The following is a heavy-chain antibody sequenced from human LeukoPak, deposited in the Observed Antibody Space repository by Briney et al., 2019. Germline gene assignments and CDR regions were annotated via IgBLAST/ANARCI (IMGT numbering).Heavy chain of an antibody. D-gene: IGHD2/OR15-2a*01. V-gene: IGHV3-7*03. CDR1: GFSFSNYA. Sequence: GGSLRLSCAASGFSFSNYAMHWVRQAPGEGLDWVANIKKDGSEKYYVDSVKGRFTISRDNAKNSLYLQMNSLRAEDTAVYYCAKDSAKKYDDYWGQGTLVTVSS. CDR2: IKKDGSEK. J-gene: IGHJ4*02. CDR3: AKDSAKKYDDY.